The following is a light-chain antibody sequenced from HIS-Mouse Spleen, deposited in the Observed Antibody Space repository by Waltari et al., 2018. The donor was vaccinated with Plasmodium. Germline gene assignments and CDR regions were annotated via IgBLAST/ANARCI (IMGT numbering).Light chain of an antibody. Sequence: SYDLSQPPSVSVSPGQTPRHTCPGDPLPTKYEHWYQQKSGQAPVLVIYEDSKRPSGIPERFSGSSSGTMATLTISGAQVEDEADYYCYSTDSSGNHRVFGGGTKLTVL. CDR1: PLPTKY. V-gene: IGLV3-10*01. J-gene: IGLJ3*02. CDR2: EDS. CDR3: YSTDSSGNHRV.